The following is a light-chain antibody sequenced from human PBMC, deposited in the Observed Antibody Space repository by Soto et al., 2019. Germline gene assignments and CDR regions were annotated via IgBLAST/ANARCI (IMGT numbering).Light chain of an antibody. CDR3: CSYGGSIYV. V-gene: IGLV2-11*01. Sequence: QSALTQPHSVSGSPGQSVALSCSGTSSDVGGYNYVSWYQQHPGKAPKLIIFDVNKRPSGVPDRVSGSKSGSTASLTISGLQAEDEADYYCCSYGGSIYVVGTGTKVTVL. CDR1: SSDVGGYNY. CDR2: DVN. J-gene: IGLJ1*01.